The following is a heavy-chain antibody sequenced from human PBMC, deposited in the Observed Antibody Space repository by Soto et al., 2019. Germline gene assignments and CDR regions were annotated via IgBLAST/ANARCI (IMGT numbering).Heavy chain of an antibody. D-gene: IGHD3-9*01. CDR1: GGYIISSIYC. J-gene: IGHJ4*02. CDR3: ARQPRILTGYSGHFDY. CDR2: IYYSGGT. Sequence: PSLPMSVTCTVSGGYIISSIYCWGWIRKPPGKGLEWTGSIYYSGGTYYNPSLKSRVTISVDTSKNQFSLKLSSVTAADTAVYYCARQPRILTGYSGHFDYWGQETLVTVSS. V-gene: IGHV4-39*01.